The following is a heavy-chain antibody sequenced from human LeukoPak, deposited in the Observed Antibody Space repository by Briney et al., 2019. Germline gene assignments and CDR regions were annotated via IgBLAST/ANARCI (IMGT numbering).Heavy chain of an antibody. J-gene: IGHJ4*01. CDR2: ISNSGATT. CDR3: AGRTVVPGTLEF. D-gene: IGHD6-19*01. Sequence: GGSLRLSCAASGITFGSSSMSWVRQAPGKGLEWVAGISNSGATTYYADSLKGRFTISRDNSKNTLYLQMNSLRAEDTAVYYCAGRTVVPGTLEFWGQGILVTVSS. V-gene: IGHV3-23*01. CDR1: GITFGSSS.